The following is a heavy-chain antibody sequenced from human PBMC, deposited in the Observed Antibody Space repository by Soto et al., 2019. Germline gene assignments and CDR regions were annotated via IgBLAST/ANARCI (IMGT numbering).Heavy chain of an antibody. V-gene: IGHV4-4*02. Sequence: PSETLSLTCAVSGGSISSSNWWSWVRQPPGKGLEWIGEINHSGSTNYNPSLKSRVTISVDTSKNQFSLKLSSVTAADTAVYYCARGHSITREGDRGNWFDPWGQGTLVTVSS. CDR2: INHSGST. J-gene: IGHJ5*02. CDR3: ARGHSITREGDRGNWFDP. D-gene: IGHD5-12*01. CDR1: GGSISSSNW.